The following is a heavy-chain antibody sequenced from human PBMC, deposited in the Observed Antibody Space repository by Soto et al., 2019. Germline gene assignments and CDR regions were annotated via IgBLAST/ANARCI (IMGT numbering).Heavy chain of an antibody. V-gene: IGHV4-38-2*02. CDR2: IYHSGST. CDR1: GYSISSGYY. Sequence: SETLSLTCAVSGYSISSGYYWGWIRQPPGKGLEWIGSIYHSGSTYYNPSLKSRVTISVDTSKNQFSLKLSSVTAADTAVYYCARDREVYGDYRPDYYYGMDVWGQGTTVTVSS. CDR3: ARDREVYGDYRPDYYYGMDV. D-gene: IGHD4-17*01. J-gene: IGHJ6*02.